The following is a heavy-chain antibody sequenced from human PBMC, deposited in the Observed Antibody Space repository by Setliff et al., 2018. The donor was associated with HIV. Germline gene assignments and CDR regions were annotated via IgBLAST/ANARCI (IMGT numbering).Heavy chain of an antibody. V-gene: IGHV1-8*02. D-gene: IGHD2-8*01. CDR3: ARAPARANGVFDF. CDR1: GYSFVHFD. CDR2: MTPLTAST. Sequence: ASVKVSCKASGYSFVHFDIDWVRHAPGQGLEWIGWMTPLTASTGYSRKFQGRVTLTRDLSTGTAYMELNSLISNDTAVYYCARAPARANGVFDFWGQGSLVTVSS. J-gene: IGHJ4*01.